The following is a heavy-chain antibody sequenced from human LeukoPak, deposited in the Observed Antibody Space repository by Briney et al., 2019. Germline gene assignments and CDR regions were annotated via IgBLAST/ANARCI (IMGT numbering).Heavy chain of an antibody. Sequence: GGSLRLSCAASRFTFSNYWMSWVRQAPGKGLEWVANIKQDGSEKYYVDSVKGRFTISRDNAKNSLYLQMNSLRAEDTAVYYCARGYYDSSGYFVHAYYYYYMDVWGKGTTVTVSS. CDR2: IKQDGSEK. D-gene: IGHD3-22*01. J-gene: IGHJ6*03. CDR1: RFTFSNYW. V-gene: IGHV3-7*01. CDR3: ARGYYDSSGYFVHAYYYYYMDV.